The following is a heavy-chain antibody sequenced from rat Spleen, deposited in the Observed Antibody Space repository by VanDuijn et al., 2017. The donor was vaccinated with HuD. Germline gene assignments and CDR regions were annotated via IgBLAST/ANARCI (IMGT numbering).Heavy chain of an antibody. D-gene: IGHD1-9*01. Sequence: EVQLQESGPGLVKPSQSLSLTCSVTGYSITSNYWGWIRKFPGNKMEWMGFISYSGATSYNPSLKSRISITRYTSKNQFFLQLKSVTNEDTATYYCASITMGITTFDYWGQGVMVTVSS. CDR3: ASITMGITTFDY. V-gene: IGHV3-1*01. CDR2: ISYSGAT. J-gene: IGHJ2*01. CDR1: GYSITSNY.